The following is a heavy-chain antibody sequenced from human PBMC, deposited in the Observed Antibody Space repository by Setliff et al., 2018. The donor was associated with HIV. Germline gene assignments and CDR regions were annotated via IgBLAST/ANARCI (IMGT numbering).Heavy chain of an antibody. CDR3: ASVYYDNSGSYACDV. Sequence: SGPTLVNPTETLTLTCTVSGFSLNNPRMGVSWIRQPPGKALEWLAHIFSNDEKSYSTALKSRLTISKDTSKSQVVLTMTNMDRVDTATYYCASVYYDNSGSYACDVWGQGTMVTVSS. J-gene: IGHJ3*01. CDR1: GFSLNNPRMG. CDR2: IFSNDEK. V-gene: IGHV2-26*01. D-gene: IGHD3-22*01.